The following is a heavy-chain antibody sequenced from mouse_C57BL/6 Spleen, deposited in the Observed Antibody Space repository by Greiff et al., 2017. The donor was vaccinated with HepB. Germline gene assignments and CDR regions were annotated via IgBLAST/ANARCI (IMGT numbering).Heavy chain of an antibody. CDR2: IYPRSGNT. CDR1: GYTFTSYG. V-gene: IGHV1-81*01. J-gene: IGHJ1*03. Sequence: QVQLQQSGAELARPGASVKLSCKASGYTFTSYGISWVKQRTGQGLEWIGEIYPRSGNTYYNEKFKGKATLTADKSSSTAYMELRSLTSEDSAVYFCARSVPYYGSSYGYFDVWGTGTTVTVSS. CDR3: ARSVPYYGSSYGYFDV. D-gene: IGHD1-1*01.